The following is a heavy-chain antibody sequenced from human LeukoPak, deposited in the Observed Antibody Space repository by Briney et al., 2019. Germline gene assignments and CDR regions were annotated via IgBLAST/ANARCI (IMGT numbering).Heavy chain of an antibody. CDR1: GYTFTIYY. D-gene: IGHD3-10*01. Sequence: GASVTVSFTGSGYTFTIYYMHWVRQAPGQGLEWMGIINPSGGSTSYAQKFQGRVTMTRDTSTSTVYMELSSLRSEDTAVYYCARDLRFGEWKVQVWGQGTMVTVSS. V-gene: IGHV1-46*01. CDR2: INPSGGST. J-gene: IGHJ3*01. CDR3: ARDLRFGEWKVQV.